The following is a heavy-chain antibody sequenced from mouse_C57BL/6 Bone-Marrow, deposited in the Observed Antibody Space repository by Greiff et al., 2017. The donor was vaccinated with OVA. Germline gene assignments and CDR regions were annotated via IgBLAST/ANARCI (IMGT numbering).Heavy chain of an antibody. D-gene: IGHD1-1*01. J-gene: IGHJ2*01. CDR2: INPNNGGT. Sequence: VQLKQSGPELVKPGASVKISCKASGYTFTDYNMDWVKQSHGQSLEWIGDINPNNGGTIYNQKFKGKATLTVAKSSSTAYMELRSLTSEDTAVYYCARRGYYDSSFDYWGKGTTLTVSS. CDR3: ARRGYYDSSFDY. V-gene: IGHV1-18*01. CDR1: GYTFTDYN.